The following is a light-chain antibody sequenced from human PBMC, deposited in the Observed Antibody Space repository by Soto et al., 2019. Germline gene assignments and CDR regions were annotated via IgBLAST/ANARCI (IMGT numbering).Light chain of an antibody. Sequence: QPVLTQQSSLSASPGASASLTCTLRSDINVANYRIYWYQQKPGSPPQFLLRYKSDSHNQQGSGVPSRFSGSKDASANAGILLISGLQSEDEADYYCMIWYSSAWVFGGGTKLTVL. J-gene: IGLJ3*02. CDR3: MIWYSSAWV. CDR1: SDINVANYR. CDR2: YKSDSHN. V-gene: IGLV5-45*03.